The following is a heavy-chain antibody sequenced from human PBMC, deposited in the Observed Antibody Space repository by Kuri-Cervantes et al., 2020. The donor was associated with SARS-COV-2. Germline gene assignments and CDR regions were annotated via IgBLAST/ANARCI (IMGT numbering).Heavy chain of an antibody. CDR3: AKCIMGLWFGELSPPAEYFQH. CDR2: ISAYNGNT. J-gene: IGHJ1*01. CDR1: GYTFTSYG. V-gene: IGHV1-18*01. Sequence: ASVKVSCKASGYTFTSYGISWVRQAPGQGLEWMGWISAYNGNTNYAQKLQGRVTMTTDTSTSTAYMELRSLRSDDTAVYYCAKCIMGLWFGELSPPAEYFQHWGQGTLVTVSS. D-gene: IGHD3-10*01.